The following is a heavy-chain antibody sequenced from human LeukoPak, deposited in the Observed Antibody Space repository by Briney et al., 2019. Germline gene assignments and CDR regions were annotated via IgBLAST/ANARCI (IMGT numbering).Heavy chain of an antibody. Sequence: PGGSLRLSCAASGFTFSSYEMNWVRQAPGKGLEWVSYISSSGSTIYYADSVKGRFTISRDNAKNSLYLQMNSLRAEDTAVYYCAHLYYYDSSGYYYANDYWGQGTLVTVSS. CDR1: GFTFSSYE. D-gene: IGHD3-22*01. CDR2: ISSSGSTI. V-gene: IGHV3-48*03. J-gene: IGHJ4*02. CDR3: AHLYYYDSSGYYYANDY.